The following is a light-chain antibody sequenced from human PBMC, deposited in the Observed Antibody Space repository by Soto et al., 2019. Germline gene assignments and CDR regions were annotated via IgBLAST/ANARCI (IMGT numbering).Light chain of an antibody. Sequence: DIQMTQSPSILSVSVGDRVTITCRPSHNITSWVAWYQQKPGKAPKLLIYKASTLESGVPSRFSASGSGTDFTLSISSLQPDDFSTYYCQQYRTFGQGTKVEI. J-gene: IGKJ1*01. V-gene: IGKV1-5*03. CDR2: KAS. CDR1: HNITSW. CDR3: QQYRT.